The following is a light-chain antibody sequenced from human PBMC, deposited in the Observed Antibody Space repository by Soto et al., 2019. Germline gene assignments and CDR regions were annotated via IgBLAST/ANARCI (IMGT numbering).Light chain of an antibody. CDR3: QQYNNWPPWP. CDR2: DAS. V-gene: IGKV3-15*01. CDR1: QRVSRN. J-gene: IGKJ1*01. Sequence: ATVSVTQGESAPPSSRPSQRVSRNLAWYQQKPCQAHRLILYDASTRATGIPDRFSGSGSETEFTPTISSLQSEDYAIYYGQQYNNWPPWPVGQGTKVDIK.